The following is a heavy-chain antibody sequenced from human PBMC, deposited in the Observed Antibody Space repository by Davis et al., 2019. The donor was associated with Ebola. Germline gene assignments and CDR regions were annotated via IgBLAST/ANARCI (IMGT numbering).Heavy chain of an antibody. CDR1: GYSFTSYW. D-gene: IGHD2-2*01. Sequence: PGGSLRLSCKGSGYSFTSYWISWVRQMPGKGLEWMGRIDPSDSYTNYSPSFQGHVTISADKSISTASLQWSSLKASDTAMYYCARQGYCSSTSCSIFGVVPDMDVWGKGTTVTVSS. V-gene: IGHV5-10-1*01. CDR2: IDPSDSYT. CDR3: ARQGYCSSTSCSIFGVVPDMDV. J-gene: IGHJ6*03.